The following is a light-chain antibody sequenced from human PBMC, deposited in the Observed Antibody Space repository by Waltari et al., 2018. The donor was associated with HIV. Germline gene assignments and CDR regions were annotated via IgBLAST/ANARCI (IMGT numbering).Light chain of an antibody. CDR1: QSVSSN. CDR2: GAS. CDR3: QQYYNTPLT. J-gene: IGKJ4*01. V-gene: IGKV3-15*01. Sequence: EIVMTQSPATLSVSPGERATLSCRASQSVSSNLAWYQQKPGQAPRLLIYGASTRATGIPARFSGSGSGTEFTLTISSLQSEDFAVYYCQQYYNTPLTFGGGTEVEIK.